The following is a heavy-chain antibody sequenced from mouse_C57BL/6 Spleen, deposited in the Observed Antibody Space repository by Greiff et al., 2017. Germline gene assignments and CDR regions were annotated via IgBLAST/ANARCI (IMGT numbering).Heavy chain of an antibody. CDR1: GYAFSSSW. CDR2: IYPGDGDT. CDR3: ARSGTTVVDWYFDV. Sequence: VKLMESGPELVKPGASVKISCKASGYAFSSSWMNWVKQRPGKGLEWIGRIYPGDGDTNYNGKFKGKATLTADKSSSTAYMQLSSLTSEDSAVYFCARSGTTVVDWYFDVWGTGTTVTVSS. J-gene: IGHJ1*03. D-gene: IGHD1-1*01. V-gene: IGHV1-82*01.